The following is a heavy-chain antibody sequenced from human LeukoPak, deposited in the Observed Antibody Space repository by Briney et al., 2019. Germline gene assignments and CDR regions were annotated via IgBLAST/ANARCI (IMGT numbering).Heavy chain of an antibody. Sequence: SETLSLTCTVSGGSISSSSSYWGWIRQPPGEGLEWIVSIYYSGGTNYNPSLKSRVTISVDTSKNQFSLKLSSVTAADTAVYYCARDDIVVVPAAIGVPYYYYYMDVWGKGTTVTVSS. CDR1: GGSISSSSSY. D-gene: IGHD2-2*01. CDR3: ARDDIVVVPAAIGVPYYYYYMDV. CDR2: IYYSGGT. V-gene: IGHV4-39*07. J-gene: IGHJ6*03.